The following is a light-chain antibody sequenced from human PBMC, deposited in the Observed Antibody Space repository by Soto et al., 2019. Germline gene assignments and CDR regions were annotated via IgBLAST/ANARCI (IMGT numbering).Light chain of an antibody. Sequence: QSALTQSPSASGSPGQSVTISCTGTSSDIGGYDSVSWYQQHPGKAPKVMIYDVSKRPSGVPDRFSGSKSGNTASLTVSALQAEDEADYYCSSYTDSSNYVFGTGTKVTV. CDR3: SSYTDSSNYV. CDR2: DVS. J-gene: IGLJ1*01. CDR1: SSDIGGYDS. V-gene: IGLV2-8*01.